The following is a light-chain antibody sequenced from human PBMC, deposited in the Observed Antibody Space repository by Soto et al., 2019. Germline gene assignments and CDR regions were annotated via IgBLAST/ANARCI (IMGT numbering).Light chain of an antibody. J-gene: IGLJ3*02. Sequence: QSALTQPASVSGSPGQSITISCTGTSSDVVNDLLVSWYQQQPGKAPKLMIYEGTKRPAGVSDRFSGSKSGNTASLTISGLQAEDEADYYCCSYARGSRVFGRGTKLTVL. CDR1: SSDVVNDLL. V-gene: IGLV2-23*01. CDR3: CSYARGSRV. CDR2: EGT.